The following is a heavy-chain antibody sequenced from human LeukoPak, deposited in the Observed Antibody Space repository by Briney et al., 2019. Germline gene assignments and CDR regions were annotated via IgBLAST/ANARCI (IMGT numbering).Heavy chain of an antibody. D-gene: IGHD3-10*01. CDR3: TTTLWFGELPPLFDY. Sequence: GGSLRLSCAASGFTFSGSAMHWVRQASGKGLEWVGRIRSKANSYATAYAASVKGRFTISRDDSKNTAYLQMNSLKTEDTAVYYCTTTLWFGELPPLFDYWGQGTLVTISS. CDR2: IRSKANSYAT. CDR1: GFTFSGSA. V-gene: IGHV3-73*01. J-gene: IGHJ4*02.